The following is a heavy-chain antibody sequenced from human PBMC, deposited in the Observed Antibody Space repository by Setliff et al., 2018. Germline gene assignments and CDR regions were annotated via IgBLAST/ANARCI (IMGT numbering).Heavy chain of an antibody. V-gene: IGHV2-70*11. CDR1: GFSISTSGMC. J-gene: IGHJ6*03. D-gene: IGHD1-26*01. CDR3: ARTVRSGSYHYYYMDV. CDR2: IDWDDDK. Sequence: PSQTLTLTCTFSGFSISTSGMCVSWIRQSPGKALEWLARIDWDDDKYYSTSLKTRLTISKDTSKNQVVLTMTNMDSVDTATYYCARTVRSGSYHYYYMDVWGKGTTVTVSS.